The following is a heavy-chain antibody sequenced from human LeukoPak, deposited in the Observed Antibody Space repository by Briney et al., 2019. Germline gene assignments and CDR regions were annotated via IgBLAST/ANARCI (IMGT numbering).Heavy chain of an antibody. J-gene: IGHJ5*02. Sequence: SETLSLTCTVSGVSISSYYWSWIRQPPGKGLELMGYIYYSGSTNYNPSLKSRVTISVDTSKNQLSLKLSSVTAADTAVYYCARFSVAAAGTGWFDPWGQGTLVTVSA. CDR1: GVSISSYY. D-gene: IGHD6-13*01. CDR3: ARFSVAAAGTGWFDP. V-gene: IGHV4-59*01. CDR2: IYYSGST.